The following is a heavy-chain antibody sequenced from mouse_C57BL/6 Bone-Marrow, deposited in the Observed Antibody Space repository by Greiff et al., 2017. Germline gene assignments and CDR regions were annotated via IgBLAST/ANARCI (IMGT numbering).Heavy chain of an antibody. D-gene: IGHD1-1*01. CDR3: ARHEALYGSSPWYFDV. J-gene: IGHJ1*03. CDR2: FYPGSGSI. Sequence: QVQLKQSGAELVKPGASVKLSCKASGYTFTEYTIHWVKQRSGQGLEWLGWFYPGSGSIKYNEKFKDKATLTADKSSSTVYMELSRLTSEDSAVYFCARHEALYGSSPWYFDVWGTGTTVTGSS. CDR1: GYTFTEYT. V-gene: IGHV1-62-2*01.